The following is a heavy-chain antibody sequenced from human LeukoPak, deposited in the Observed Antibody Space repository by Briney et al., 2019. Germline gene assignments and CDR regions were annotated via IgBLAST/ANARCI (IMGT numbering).Heavy chain of an antibody. J-gene: IGHJ4*02. CDR3: AKIQEYCSGGSCYWVFAY. CDR2: ISGSGGST. V-gene: IGHV3-23*01. CDR1: GLTFSSYA. Sequence: GGSLRLSCAASGLTFSSYAMSWVRQAPGKGLEWVSAISGSGGSTYYADSVKGRFTISRDNSKNTLYLQMNSLRAEDTAVYYCAKIQEYCSGGSCYWVFAYWGQGTLVTVSS. D-gene: IGHD2-15*01.